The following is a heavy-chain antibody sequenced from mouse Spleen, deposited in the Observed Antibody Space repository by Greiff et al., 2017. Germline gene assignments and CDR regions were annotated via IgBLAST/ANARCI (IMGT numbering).Heavy chain of an antibody. J-gene: IGHJ4*01. V-gene: IGHV1-82*01. Sequence: LQESGPELVKPGASVKISCKASGYAFSSSWMNWVKQRPGKGLEWIGRIYPGDGDTNYNGKFKGKATLTADKSSSTAYMQLSSLTSEDSAVYFCARGAYYRYDDYAMDYWGQGTSVTVSS. CDR1: GYAFSSSW. D-gene: IGHD2-14*01. CDR2: IYPGDGDT. CDR3: ARGAYYRYDDYAMDY.